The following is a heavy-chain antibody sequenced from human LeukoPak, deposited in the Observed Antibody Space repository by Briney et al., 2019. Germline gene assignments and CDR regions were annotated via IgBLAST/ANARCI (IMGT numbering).Heavy chain of an antibody. CDR1: GFAFGSYA. CDR2: IFGCGGSA. D-gene: IGHD2-15*01. V-gene: IGHV3-23*01. CDR3: AKTTVGYSSGRFPGWPADY. J-gene: IGHJ4*02. Sequence: GGSLRLSCTASGFAFGSYAMYWVRQAPGKGLEWVSGIFGCGGSAHYADSVKGRFTISRDNSKNTVYLEMNSLGVEDTAVYYCAKTTVGYSSGRFPGWPADYWGQGTLVTVSS.